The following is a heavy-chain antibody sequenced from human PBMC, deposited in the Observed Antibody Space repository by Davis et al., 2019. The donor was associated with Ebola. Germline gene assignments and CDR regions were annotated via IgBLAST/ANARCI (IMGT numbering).Heavy chain of an antibody. CDR2: INHSGST. J-gene: IGHJ6*02. CDR1: GGSFSGYY. V-gene: IGHV4-34*01. CDR3: ARGVGYFDWLLSPYYYYGVDV. D-gene: IGHD3-9*01. Sequence: SETLSLTCAVYGGSFSGYYWSWIRQPPGKGLEWIGEINHSGSTNYNPSLKSRVTISVDTSKNQFSLKLSSVTAADTAVYYCARGVGYFDWLLSPYYYYGVDVWGQGTTVTVSS.